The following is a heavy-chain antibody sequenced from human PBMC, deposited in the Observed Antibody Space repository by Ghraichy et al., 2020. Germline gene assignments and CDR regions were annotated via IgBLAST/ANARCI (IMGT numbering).Heavy chain of an antibody. CDR3: ARSVG. Sequence: GESLNISCAASGFSFSDYEMNWVRQAPGKGLEWVSYISSSGSITYYADSVKGRFTISRDNAKNSLYLQMKSLRAEDTAVYYCARSVGWGQGTLVTVSS. J-gene: IGHJ4*02. CDR1: GFSFSDYE. V-gene: IGHV3-48*03. CDR2: ISSSGSIT. D-gene: IGHD4-23*01.